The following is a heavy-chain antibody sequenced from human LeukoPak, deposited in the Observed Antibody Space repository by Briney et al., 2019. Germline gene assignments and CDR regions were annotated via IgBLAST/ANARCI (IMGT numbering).Heavy chain of an antibody. Sequence: YPSETLSLTCAVYGGSFSGYYWSWIRQPPGKGLEWIGEINHSGSTNYNPSLKSRVTISVDTSKNQFSLKLSSVTAADTAVYYCARMKQRIGAFDIWGQGTMVTVSS. V-gene: IGHV4-34*01. J-gene: IGHJ3*02. CDR3: ARMKQRIGAFDI. CDR2: INHSGST. CDR1: GGSFSGYY. D-gene: IGHD6-25*01.